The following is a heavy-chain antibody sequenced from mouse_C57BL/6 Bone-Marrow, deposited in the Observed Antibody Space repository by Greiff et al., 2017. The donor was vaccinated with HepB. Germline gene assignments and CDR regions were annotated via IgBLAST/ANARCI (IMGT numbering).Heavy chain of an antibody. Sequence: EVQGVESGGGLVKPGGSLKLSCAASGFTFSSYAMSWVRQTPEKRLEWVATISDGGSYTYYPDNVKGRFTITRDNAKNNLYLQMNLLKSEDTAMYYCAREGVTTYYVDYWGQGTTLTFSS. J-gene: IGHJ2*01. D-gene: IGHD2-2*01. V-gene: IGHV5-4*01. CDR2: ISDGGSYT. CDR3: AREGVTTYYVDY. CDR1: GFTFSSYA.